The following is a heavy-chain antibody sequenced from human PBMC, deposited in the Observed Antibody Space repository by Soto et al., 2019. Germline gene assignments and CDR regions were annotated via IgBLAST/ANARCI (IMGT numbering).Heavy chain of an antibody. V-gene: IGHV1-46*01. J-gene: IGHJ5*02. CDR3: ARDIAGDGRGRWVDP. D-gene: IGHD6-13*01. Sequence: QVQLVQSGAEVTKPGASVKVSCKASGYTFTSYNIHWVRRAPGQGLEWMGRINPSSGGTNYAQKFQGRVSMTRDTSTSTVDMELSSLRSEDTAVYYCARDIAGDGRGRWVDPWGQGSLVTVSS. CDR1: GYTFTSYN. CDR2: INPSSGGT.